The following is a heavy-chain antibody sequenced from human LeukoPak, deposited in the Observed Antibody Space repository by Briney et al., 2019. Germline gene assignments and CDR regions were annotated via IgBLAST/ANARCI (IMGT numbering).Heavy chain of an antibody. CDR2: INHSGST. CDR3: ARRWYSGYGKLFDY. D-gene: IGHD5-12*01. J-gene: IGHJ4*02. CDR1: GGSFSGYY. Sequence: KPSETLSLTCAVYGGSFSGYYWSWIRQPPGKGLEWIGEINHSGSTNYNPSLKSRVTISVDTSKNQFSLKLSSVTAADTAVYYCARRWYSGYGKLFDYWGQGTLVTVSS. V-gene: IGHV4-34*01.